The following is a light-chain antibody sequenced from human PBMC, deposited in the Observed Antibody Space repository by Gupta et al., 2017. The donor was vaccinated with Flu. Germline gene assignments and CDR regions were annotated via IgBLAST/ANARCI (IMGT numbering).Light chain of an antibody. J-gene: IGKJ2*01. Sequence: DIVMTQSPATLSVSPGERATLSCRASQSVSSNLAWYQQTPGQAPRLLIYGASTRATGIPARFSGSGSGTEFTLTISSLQSEDFAAYYCQQYNNWPRTFGQGTKLEI. V-gene: IGKV3-15*01. CDR2: GAS. CDR1: QSVSSN. CDR3: QQYNNWPRT.